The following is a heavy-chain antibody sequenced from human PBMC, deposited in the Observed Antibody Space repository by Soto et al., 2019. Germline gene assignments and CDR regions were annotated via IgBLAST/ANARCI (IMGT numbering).Heavy chain of an antibody. CDR1: GGSISSGDNY. CDR2: IYYSGST. V-gene: IGHV4-30-4*01. D-gene: IGHD1-26*01. CDR3: ARVISGRYSTAGFDY. J-gene: IGHJ4*02. Sequence: QVQLQESGPGLVKPSQTLSLTCTVSGGSISSGDNYWSWIRQPPGKGLEWIGYIYYSGSTYYNLSLKSRVTISVDTSKHQFSLKLSSVTAADTAVYYCARVISGRYSTAGFDYWGQGTLVTVSS.